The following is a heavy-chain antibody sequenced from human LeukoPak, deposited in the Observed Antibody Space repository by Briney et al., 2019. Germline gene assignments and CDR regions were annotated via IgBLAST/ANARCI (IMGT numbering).Heavy chain of an antibody. CDR1: GYTFTNYF. Sequence: ASVKVSCKPSGYTFTNYFIHWVRQAPGQGLEWMGMISPSDGSTDYAQKFQGRVTMTRDTSTTTVYMEMNSLRSEDTAIYYCARDGGCSSGGYCRRNYFDYWGQGTLVTVSS. CDR2: ISPSDGST. CDR3: ARDGGCSSGGYCRRNYFDY. D-gene: IGHD2-15*01. V-gene: IGHV1-46*01. J-gene: IGHJ4*02.